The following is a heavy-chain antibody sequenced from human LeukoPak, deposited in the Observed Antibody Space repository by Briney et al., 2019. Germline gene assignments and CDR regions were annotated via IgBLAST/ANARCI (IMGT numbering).Heavy chain of an antibody. J-gene: IGHJ4*02. CDR1: GFTFSSYA. CDR2: ISGSGGST. V-gene: IGHV3-23*01. D-gene: IGHD3-3*01. CDR3: AKDGRFLEWSTYYFDY. Sequence: PGGSLRLSCAASGFTFSSYAMTWVRQAPGKGLEWVSTISGSGGSTFYADSVKGRFTISRDNSKNTLYLQVKSLRAEDTAVYYCAKDGRFLEWSTYYFDYWGQGTLVTVSS.